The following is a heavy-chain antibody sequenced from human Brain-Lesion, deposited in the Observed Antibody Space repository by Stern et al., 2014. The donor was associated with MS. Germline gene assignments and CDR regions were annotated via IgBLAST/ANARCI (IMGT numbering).Heavy chain of an antibody. V-gene: IGHV2-5*02. CDR2: IYLVDDK. CDR1: GFSITIHAEP. Sequence: QVTLKESGPTLVRPTHTLNLTCNFSGFSITIHAEPVARIRQPPGNDLKWPSPIYLVDDKVNSPSLKSRLTVTKDASKRQVVLTMTNMDPVDAGTYYCARRGSPKHGGYYFDFWGQGILVTVSS. CDR3: ARRGSPKHGGYYFDF. J-gene: IGHJ4*02.